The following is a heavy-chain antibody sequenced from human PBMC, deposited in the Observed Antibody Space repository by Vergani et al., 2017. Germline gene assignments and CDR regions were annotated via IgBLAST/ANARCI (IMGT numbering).Heavy chain of an antibody. CDR3: ARGGHYYGSGSYYKGAGYYYYGMDV. V-gene: IGHV7-4-1*02. CDR1: GYTFTNYA. J-gene: IGHJ6*02. Sequence: QVQLVQSGSEVKKPGASVKVSCRASGYTFTNYALNWVRQAPGQGLEWMGWINSNSGNPTYAQCFKGRFVFSLDSSVSTSYLQISSLKAEDTAVYYCARGGHYYGSGSYYKGAGYYYYGMDVWGQGTTVTVSS. D-gene: IGHD3-10*01. CDR2: INSNSGNP.